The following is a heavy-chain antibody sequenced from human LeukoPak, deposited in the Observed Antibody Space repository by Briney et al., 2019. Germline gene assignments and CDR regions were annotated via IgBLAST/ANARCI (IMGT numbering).Heavy chain of an antibody. CDR3: ARDRDCTNGVCDATFEI. D-gene: IGHD2-8*01. V-gene: IGHV4-59*01. CDR2: IYYSGST. Sequence: PSETLSHTCTVSGGSISSYYWSWIRQPPGKGLEWIGYIYYSGSTNYNPSLKSRVTISVDTSKNQFSLKLSSVTAADTAVYYCARDRDCTNGVCDATFEIWGQGPIVTVSS. J-gene: IGHJ3*02. CDR1: GGSISSYY.